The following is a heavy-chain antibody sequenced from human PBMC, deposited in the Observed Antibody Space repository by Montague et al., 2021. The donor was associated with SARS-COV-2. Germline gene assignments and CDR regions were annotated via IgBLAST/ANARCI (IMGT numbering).Heavy chain of an antibody. J-gene: IGHJ2*01. Sequence: SETLSLTCTVSGGSISSYYWSWIRQPPEKALEWIGYIYYSGSTNYNSSLNSRGTISVETSKTQFSLKLTSVTAADTAVYFCARASDSYPSGTQYFDLWGRGTLVTVSS. CDR1: GGSISSYY. CDR2: IYYSGST. D-gene: IGHD5-18*01. CDR3: ARASDSYPSGTQYFDL. V-gene: IGHV4-59*01.